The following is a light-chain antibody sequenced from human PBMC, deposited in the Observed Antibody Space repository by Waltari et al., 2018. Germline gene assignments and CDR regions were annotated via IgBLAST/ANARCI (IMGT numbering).Light chain of an antibody. CDR1: RSVSNTY. J-gene: IGKJ3*01. CDR2: GTS. Sequence: EIVFTKSPGTLSLSPGDTATLSCRASRSVSNTYFAWYQQNPGQAPRLLIYGTSTRATGIPARFSGSGSGTDFTLTISSLEAEDFAVYYCQHRDHWPPDATVGPGTKVDI. CDR3: QHRDHWPPDAT. V-gene: IGKV3D-20*02.